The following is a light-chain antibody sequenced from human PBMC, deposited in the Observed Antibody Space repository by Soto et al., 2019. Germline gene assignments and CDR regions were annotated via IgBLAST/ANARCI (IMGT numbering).Light chain of an antibody. V-gene: IGLV2-8*01. CDR2: DVN. J-gene: IGLJ1*01. Sequence: QSALTQPPSASGSPGQSVTISCTGTSSDVGAYIFVSWYQQHPGKAPKLVVYDVNRRPPGVPDRFFGSKSGNTASLPVSGLQAEDEADYYCVSFAGGTYVFGTGTKATVL. CDR3: VSFAGGTYV. CDR1: SSDVGAYIF.